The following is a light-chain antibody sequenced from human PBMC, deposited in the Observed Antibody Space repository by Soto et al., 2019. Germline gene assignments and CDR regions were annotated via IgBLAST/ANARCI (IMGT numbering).Light chain of an antibody. CDR2: DAS. V-gene: IGKV3-11*01. CDR3: QQRSNWYT. J-gene: IGKJ2*01. Sequence: EIVLTQSPATLSLSPGEGATLSCRASQSVRSYLAWYQHKPGQAPRLIIYDASNRATGIPARFSGSGSGTVFPLTSSSLEPEDVAVYYCQQRSNWYTFGQGTKLEIK. CDR1: QSVRSY.